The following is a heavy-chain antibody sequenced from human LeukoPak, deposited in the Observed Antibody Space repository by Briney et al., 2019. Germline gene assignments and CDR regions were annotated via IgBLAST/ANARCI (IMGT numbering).Heavy chain of an antibody. CDR3: ARDLGGYSYGYYFDY. J-gene: IGHJ4*02. CDR1: RYTLPNYL. CDR2: ISAYNGNT. V-gene: IGHV1-18*04. Sequence: SSVPVSCQDSRYTLPNYLIREVGQAPGQEVEGMGWISAYNGNTNYAQKLQGRVTMTTDTSTSTAYMELRSLRSDDTAVYYCARDLGGYSYGYYFDYWGQGTLVTVSS. D-gene: IGHD5-18*01.